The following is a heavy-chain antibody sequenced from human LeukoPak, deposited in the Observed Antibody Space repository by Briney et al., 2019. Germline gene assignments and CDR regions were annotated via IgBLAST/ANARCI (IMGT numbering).Heavy chain of an antibody. D-gene: IGHD6-13*01. Sequence: AETLCLTCTVSGGSISSYYWSWIRQPPGKGLEWIGYIYYSGSTNYNPSLKSRVTISVDTSKNQFSLKLSSVTAADTAVYYCARLQTHRGHYQYSSSWYYFDYWGKRTIVSVSS. V-gene: IGHV4-59*08. CDR3: ARLQTHRGHYQYSSSWYYFDY. J-gene: IGHJ4*03. CDR1: GGSISSYY. CDR2: IYYSGST.